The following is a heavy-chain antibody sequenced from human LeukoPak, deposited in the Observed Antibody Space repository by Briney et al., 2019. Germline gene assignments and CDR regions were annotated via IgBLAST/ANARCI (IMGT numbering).Heavy chain of an antibody. CDR2: INHSGST. CDR1: GGSFSGYY. J-gene: IGHJ6*03. D-gene: IGHD2-2*01. V-gene: IGHV4-34*01. CDR3: ARLGGRYCSSTSCLPNYYMDV. Sequence: NPSETLSLTCAVYGGSFSGYYWSWIRQPPGKGLEWIGEINHSGSTNYNPSLKSRVTISVDTSKNQFSLKLSSVTAADTAVYYCARLGGRYCSSTSCLPNYYMDVWGKGTTVTVSS.